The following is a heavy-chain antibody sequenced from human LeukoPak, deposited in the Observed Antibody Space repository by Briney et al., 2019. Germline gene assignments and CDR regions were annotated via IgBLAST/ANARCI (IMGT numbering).Heavy chain of an antibody. J-gene: IGHJ3*01. Sequence: GGSLRLSCAASGFTFDDYGMSWVRQAPGKGLEWVSFISGTGLSKYYVDSVKGRFTISRDNPKNMMYLQMDSLRAGDTARYHCARLMKHMREDVYDVWGQGTVVIVSS. CDR2: ISGTGLSK. V-gene: IGHV3-23*01. D-gene: IGHD2-21*01. CDR3: ARLMKHMREDVYDV. CDR1: GFTFDDYG.